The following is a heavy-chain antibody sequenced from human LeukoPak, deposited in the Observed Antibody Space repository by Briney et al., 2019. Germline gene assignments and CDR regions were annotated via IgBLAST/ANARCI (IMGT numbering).Heavy chain of an antibody. CDR3: AKGGYGDYGEGFDP. D-gene: IGHD4-17*01. CDR2: ISGSVGST. V-gene: IGHV3-23*01. Sequence: GGSLRLSCAASGFTFSSYAMSWVRQAPGKGLEWVSAISGSVGSTYYADSVKGRFTISRDNSKNTLYLQMNSLRAEDTAVYYCAKGGYGDYGEGFDPWGQGTLVSVSS. J-gene: IGHJ5*02. CDR1: GFTFSSYA.